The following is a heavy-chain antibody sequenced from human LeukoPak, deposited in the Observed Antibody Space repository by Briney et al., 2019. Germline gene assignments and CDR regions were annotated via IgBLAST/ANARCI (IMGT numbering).Heavy chain of an antibody. J-gene: IGHJ5*02. CDR3: ARLGLEVGGPNWFDP. CDR1: GFSFSSNW. CDR2: IKRDGSQK. V-gene: IGHV3-7*01. D-gene: IGHD1-1*01. Sequence: GGSLRLSCAAPGFSFSSNWMGWVRQAPGKGLEWVAHIKRDGSQKYYLDSVKGRFTISRDNAKNSPYLQMNSLRVEDTAVYYCARLGLEVGGPNWFDPWGQGTLVTVSS.